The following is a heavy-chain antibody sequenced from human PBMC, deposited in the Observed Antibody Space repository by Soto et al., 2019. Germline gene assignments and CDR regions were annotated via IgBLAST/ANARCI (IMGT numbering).Heavy chain of an antibody. CDR1: GYTFTGYF. CDR3: ARVIRGAYYNSPLDT. D-gene: IGHD3-10*01. Sequence: QVQLLQSGAEVKKPGASVKVSCKASGYTFTGYFMHWVRQAPGQGLEWMGWINPYSGGADYAQSFQGRVTMTRDTSISTVYMELSRLRLDDTAVYYRARVIRGAYYNSPLDTWGQGTVVTVSS. V-gene: IGHV1-2*02. J-gene: IGHJ5*02. CDR2: INPYSGGA.